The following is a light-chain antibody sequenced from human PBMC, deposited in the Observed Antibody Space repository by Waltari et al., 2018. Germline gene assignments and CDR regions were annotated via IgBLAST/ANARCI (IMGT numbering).Light chain of an antibody. CDR3: MIWYSTAVV. V-gene: IGLV5-45*01. J-gene: IGLJ2*01. Sequence: QAVLTQPASLSASPGASASLTCTLRRGINVGTYRINWYPQKPGSPPQFLLTYKSDSEKQQGSGVPSRFSGSKDASANAGILLISGLQSEDEADYYCMIWYSTAVVFGGGTKLTVL. CDR1: RGINVGTYR. CDR2: YKSDSEK.